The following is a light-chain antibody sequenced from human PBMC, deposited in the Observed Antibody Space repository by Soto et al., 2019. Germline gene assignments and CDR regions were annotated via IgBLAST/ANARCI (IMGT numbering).Light chain of an antibody. CDR2: DVT. J-gene: IGLJ3*02. V-gene: IGLV2-8*01. CDR3: SSYAGSNNWV. CDR1: SSDVGGYNY. Sequence: QSVLTQPPSASGSPGQSVTISCTGTSSDVGGYNYVSWYQQHPGKAPKLMIYDVTKRPSGVPDRVSGSKSGSTASLTVSGLQAEDEADYYCSSYAGSNNWVFGGGTQLTVL.